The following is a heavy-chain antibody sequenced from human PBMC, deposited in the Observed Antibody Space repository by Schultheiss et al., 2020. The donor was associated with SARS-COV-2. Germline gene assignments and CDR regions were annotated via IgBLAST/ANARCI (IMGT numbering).Heavy chain of an antibody. Sequence: SETLSLTCTVSGGSISSGDYYWSWIRQPPGKGLEWIGYIYYSGSTNYNPSLKSRVTISVDTSKNQFSLKLSSVTAADTAVYYCARLGYCSSTSCYKEYWGQGTLVTVSS. D-gene: IGHD2-2*02. CDR1: GGSISSGDYY. J-gene: IGHJ4*02. CDR2: IYYSGST. CDR3: ARLGYCSSTSCYKEY. V-gene: IGHV4-61*08.